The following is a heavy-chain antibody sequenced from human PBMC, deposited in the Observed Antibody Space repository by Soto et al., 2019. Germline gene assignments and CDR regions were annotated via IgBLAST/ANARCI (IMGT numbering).Heavy chain of an antibody. CDR3: ARARHPGWEIRGGYFDS. J-gene: IGHJ4*02. D-gene: IGHD1-26*01. V-gene: IGHV3-53*01. Sequence: EVQVVESGGGLIQPGGSLRLSCAVSGFSVSNNYMGWVRLAPGKGLEWVSFLYSVGSTYYTDSVKGRFTISRDTSQNTVHLQMNSLRAEDTAVYYCARARHPGWEIRGGYFDSWGQGTLVTVSS. CDR1: GFSVSNNY. CDR2: LYSVGST.